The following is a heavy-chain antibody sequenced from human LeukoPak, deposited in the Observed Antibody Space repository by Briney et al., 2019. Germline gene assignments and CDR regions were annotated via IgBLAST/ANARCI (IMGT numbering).Heavy chain of an antibody. J-gene: IGHJ5*02. V-gene: IGHV4-30-2*01. CDR2: IYHSGST. D-gene: IGHD4-17*01. Sequence: SETLSLTCTVSGGSISSGGYYWSWIRQPLGKGLEWIGYIYHSGSTYYNPSLKSRVTISVDGSKNQFSLKLSSVAAADTAVYYCARNHDYGDYNWFDPWGQGTLVTVSS. CDR1: GGSISSGGYY. CDR3: ARNHDYGDYNWFDP.